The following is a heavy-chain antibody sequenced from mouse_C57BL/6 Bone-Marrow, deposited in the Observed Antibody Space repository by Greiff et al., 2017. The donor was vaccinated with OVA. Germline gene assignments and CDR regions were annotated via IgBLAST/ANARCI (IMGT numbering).Heavy chain of an antibody. CDR2: IYPGDGDT. Sequence: QVQLQQSGPELVKPGASVKISCKASGYAFSSSWMNWVKQRPGKGLEWIGRIYPGDGDTNYNGKFKGKATLTADKSSSTAYMQLSSLPSEDSAVYCGARHVYDYDRGPGDGGQGTTLTRPS. V-gene: IGHV1-82*01. CDR3: ARHVYDYDRGPGD. CDR1: GYAFSSSW. D-gene: IGHD2-4*01. J-gene: IGHJ2*01.